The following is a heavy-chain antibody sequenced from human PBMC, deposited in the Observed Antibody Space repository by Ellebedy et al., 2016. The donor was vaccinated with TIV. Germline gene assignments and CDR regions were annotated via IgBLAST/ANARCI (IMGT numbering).Heavy chain of an antibody. D-gene: IGHD6-13*01. CDR3: AKDMGSSSWLDY. CDR2: ITWDENR. J-gene: IGHJ4*02. V-gene: IGHV3-43*01. CDR1: GFTFDHYT. Sequence: GESLKISCTASGFTFDHYTIHWVRQAPEKGLEWVSLITWDENREYVDSVKGRFTISRDYSRRTVFLQMNSLRSDDTGLYFCAKDMGSSSWLDYWGQGTLVTVSS.